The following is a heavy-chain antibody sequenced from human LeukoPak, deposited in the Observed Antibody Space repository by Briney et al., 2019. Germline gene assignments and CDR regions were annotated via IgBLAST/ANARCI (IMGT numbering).Heavy chain of an antibody. D-gene: IGHD6-19*01. CDR2: INPNSGGT. CDR3: ARVRIAVAGKYYFYY. V-gene: IGHV1-2*02. CDR1: GYTFTGYY. J-gene: IGHJ4*02. Sequence: ASVKVSCKASGYTFTGYYMHWVRQAPGQGLEWMGWINPNSGGTNYAQKFQGRVTMTRDTSISTAYMELSRLRSDDTAVYYCARVRIAVAGKYYFYYWGQGTLVTVSS.